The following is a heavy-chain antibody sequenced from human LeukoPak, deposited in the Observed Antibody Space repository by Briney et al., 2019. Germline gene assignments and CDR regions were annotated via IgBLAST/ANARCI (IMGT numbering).Heavy chain of an antibody. CDR1: GFTFSDSC. V-gene: IGHV3-11*04. J-gene: IGHJ4*02. CDR2: ISNSGSSK. Sequence: PGGSLRLSCAASGFTFSDSCMTWIRQAPGKGLEWLSYISNSGSSKYYADSVRGRFTISRDNAKNSLYLQMNSLRAEDTAVYYCARARVPGELNYWGQGTLVTVSS. CDR3: ARARVPGELNY. D-gene: IGHD3-10*01.